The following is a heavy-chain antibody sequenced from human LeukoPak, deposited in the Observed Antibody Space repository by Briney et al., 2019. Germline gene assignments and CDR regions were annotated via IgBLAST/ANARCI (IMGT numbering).Heavy chain of an antibody. CDR1: GYSISSGYY. CDR2: IYHSGST. J-gene: IGHJ4*02. V-gene: IGHV4-38-2*01. CDR3: ARQGDCSGGSCFDY. Sequence: SETLSLTCAVSGYSISSGYYWGWIRQPPGKGLEWIGSIYHSGSTYYNPSLKSRVTISVDTSKNQFSLKLSSVTAADTAVYYCARQGDCSGGSCFDYWGQGTLVTVSS. D-gene: IGHD2-15*01.